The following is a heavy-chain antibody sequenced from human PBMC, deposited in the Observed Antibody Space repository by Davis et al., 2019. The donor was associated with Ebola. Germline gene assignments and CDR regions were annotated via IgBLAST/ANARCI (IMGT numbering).Heavy chain of an antibody. CDR2: ISSGGGAP. J-gene: IGHJ4*02. CDR1: GFTFSSYS. CDR3: ASEGVILFRGLLLPKY. V-gene: IGHV3-23*01. D-gene: IGHD3-10*01. Sequence: GESLKISCAASGFTFSSYSMNWVRQAPGKGLEWVSDISSGGGAPYYADSVKGRFTISRDNSKNTLYLQMNSLRVEDTAVYYCASEGVILFRGLLLPKYWGQGTLVTVSS.